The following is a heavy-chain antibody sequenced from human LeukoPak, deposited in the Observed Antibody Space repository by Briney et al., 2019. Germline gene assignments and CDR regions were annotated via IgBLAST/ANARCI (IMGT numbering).Heavy chain of an antibody. Sequence: GASVKVSCKVSGCTLTELSMHWVRQAPGKGLEWMGGFDPEDGETIYAQKFQGRVTMTEDTSTDTAYMELSSLRSEDTAVYYCATDPTMVRGVYGDYWGQGTLVAVSS. V-gene: IGHV1-24*01. D-gene: IGHD3-10*01. CDR2: FDPEDGET. CDR1: GCTLTELS. CDR3: ATDPTMVRGVYGDY. J-gene: IGHJ4*02.